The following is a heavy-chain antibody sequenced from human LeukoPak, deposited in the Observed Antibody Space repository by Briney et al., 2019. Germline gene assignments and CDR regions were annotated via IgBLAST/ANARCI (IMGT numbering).Heavy chain of an antibody. J-gene: IGHJ4*02. CDR3: AKDGNWARFEN. V-gene: IGHV3-30*04. Sequence: GGSLRLSCAASGFTFSSYAMHWVRQAPGKGLEWVAVISYDGSNKYYADSVKGRFTISTDNAKYSLDLQMNSPRAEDTAAYYCAKDGNWARFENWGQGTLVTVSS. CDR1: GFTFSSYA. CDR2: ISYDGSNK. D-gene: IGHD7-27*01.